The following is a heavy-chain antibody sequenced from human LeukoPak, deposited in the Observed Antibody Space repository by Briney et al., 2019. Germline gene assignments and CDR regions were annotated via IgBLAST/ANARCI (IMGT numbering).Heavy chain of an antibody. Sequence: GGSLTLSCAASGFSFSTADMHWVRQAPGKGLEWVAFLRSGGNDKYYAGSVKGRFTIPRENSKNTLFLQMNSLRAEDTAVYYCAKDLFGSGSYEYWGQGTLVTVSS. CDR3: AKDLFGSGSYEY. D-gene: IGHD3-10*01. J-gene: IGHJ4*02. V-gene: IGHV3-30*02. CDR2: LRSGGNDK. CDR1: GFSFSTAD.